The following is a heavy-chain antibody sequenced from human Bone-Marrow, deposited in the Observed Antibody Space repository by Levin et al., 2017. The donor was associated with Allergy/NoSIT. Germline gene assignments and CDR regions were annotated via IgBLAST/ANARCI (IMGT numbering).Heavy chain of an antibody. Sequence: LSLTCVASGFTFSSFWMNWVRQAPGKGLVWVSRINTDGRRIDYADSVKGRFTISRDNATNTLYLQMSSLRADDTAFYYCVRGSTVPGVDYWGQGTLVTVSS. V-gene: IGHV3-74*01. CDR3: VRGSTVPGVDY. J-gene: IGHJ4*02. D-gene: IGHD4-17*01. CDR2: INTDGRRI. CDR1: GFTFSSFW.